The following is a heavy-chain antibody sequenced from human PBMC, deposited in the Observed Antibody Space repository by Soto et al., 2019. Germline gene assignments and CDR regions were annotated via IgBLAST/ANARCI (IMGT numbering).Heavy chain of an antibody. D-gene: IGHD4-17*01. V-gene: IGHV3-48*03. CDR2: ISGSGRTK. CDR3: ARDPQREANYGEFEYGLDV. CDR1: GFTFSHYE. J-gene: IGHJ6*02. Sequence: EVQLVESGGGLVQPGGSLRLSCAASGFTFSHYELNWVRQARGKGLEWVSYISGSGRTKSYADSVRGRFTISRDNAKNSQYWERSGLSVEDTAVYCCARDPQREANYGEFEYGLDVWGQGTTVTVSS.